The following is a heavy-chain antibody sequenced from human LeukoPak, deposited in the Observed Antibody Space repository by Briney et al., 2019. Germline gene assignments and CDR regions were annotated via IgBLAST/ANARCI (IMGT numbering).Heavy chain of an antibody. J-gene: IGHJ6*02. D-gene: IGHD3/OR15-3a*01. CDR1: GYTFTGYY. CDR3: ARLAPRSWTHYGMDV. Sequence: AASVKVSCKASGYTFTGYYMHWVRQAPGQGLEWMGWINPNSGGTNYAQKFQGRVTMTRDTSISTAYMELSRLRSDDTAVYYCARLAPRSWTHYGMDVWGQGTTVTVSS. V-gene: IGHV1-2*02. CDR2: INPNSGGT.